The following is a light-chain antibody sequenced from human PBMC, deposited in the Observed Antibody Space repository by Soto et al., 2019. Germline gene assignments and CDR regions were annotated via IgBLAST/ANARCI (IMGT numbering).Light chain of an antibody. CDR3: QQYDNSVWT. V-gene: IGKV3-20*01. CDR2: GAS. CDR1: QSVSTSN. J-gene: IGKJ1*01. Sequence: IVLTQSPGTLSSSPGERATLPCRASQSVSTSNLAWYQQRPGQAPRLLTYGASRRATGIPDRFSGSGSGTDFTLTISRLEPEDLAVYYCQQYDNSVWTFGQGTKVDIK.